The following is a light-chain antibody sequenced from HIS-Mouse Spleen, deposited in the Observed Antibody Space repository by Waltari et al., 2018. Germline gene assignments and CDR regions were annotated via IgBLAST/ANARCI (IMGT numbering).Light chain of an antibody. Sequence: QSALTQPAPVSGSPGQSITISCTGTSSYGGGYNYVPWYQQHAGKAPKLMIYDVSNRPSEVTNQFAGSTSGNTASLTIYGLQADDEADYYCSSYTSCRTLRYVFGTGTKVTVL. V-gene: IGLV2-14*03. CDR2: DVS. J-gene: IGLJ1*01. CDR3: SSYTSCRTLRYV. CDR1: SSYGGGYNY.